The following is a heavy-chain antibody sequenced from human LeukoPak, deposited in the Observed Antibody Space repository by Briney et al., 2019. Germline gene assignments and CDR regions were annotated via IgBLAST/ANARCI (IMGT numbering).Heavy chain of an antibody. D-gene: IGHD3-10*01. Sequence: SETLSLTCAVYGGSFSGYYWSWIRQPPGKGLEWIGEINHSGSTNYNPSLKSRVTISVDTSKNQFSLKLSSVTAADTAVYYCASVGSRRCDYGSGAPGDWFDPWGQGTLVTVSS. CDR1: GGSFSGYY. V-gene: IGHV4-34*01. CDR3: ASVGSRRCDYGSGAPGDWFDP. J-gene: IGHJ5*02. CDR2: INHSGST.